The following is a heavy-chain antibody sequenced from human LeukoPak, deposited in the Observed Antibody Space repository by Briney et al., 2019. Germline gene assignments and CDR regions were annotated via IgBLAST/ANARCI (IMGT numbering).Heavy chain of an antibody. CDR1: GGSISSSSYY. CDR2: IYYSGST. J-gene: IGHJ4*02. CDR3: ARSGILTGYYNRAGGASFDY. V-gene: IGHV4-39*01. Sequence: SETLSLTCTVSGGSISSSSYYWGWIRQPPGKGLEWIGSIYYSGSTYYNPSLKSRVTISVDTSKNQFSLKLSSVTAADTAVYYCARSGILTGYYNRAGGASFDYWGQGTLVTVSS. D-gene: IGHD3-9*01.